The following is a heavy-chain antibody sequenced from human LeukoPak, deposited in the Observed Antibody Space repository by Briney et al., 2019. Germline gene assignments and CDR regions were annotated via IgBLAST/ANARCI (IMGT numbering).Heavy chain of an antibody. CDR3: ARDDPDYGDYGVVS. J-gene: IGHJ4*02. V-gene: IGHV3-30-3*01. CDR1: GFTFSNYA. Sequence: PGGSLRLSCGASGFTFSNYAMSWVRQAPGKGLEWVAVISYDGSNKYYADSVKGRFTISRDNSKNTLYLQMNSLRAEDTAVYYCARDDPDYGDYGVVSWGQGTLVTVSS. CDR2: ISYDGSNK. D-gene: IGHD4-17*01.